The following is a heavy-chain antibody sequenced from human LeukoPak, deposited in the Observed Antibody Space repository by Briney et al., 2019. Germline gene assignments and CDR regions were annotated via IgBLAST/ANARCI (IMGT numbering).Heavy chain of an antibody. D-gene: IGHD1-14*01. CDR1: GFTFSSYA. V-gene: IGHV3-23*01. Sequence: PGGSLRLSCAASGFTFSSYAMSWVRQAPGKGLEWVSAISGSGGSTYYADSVKGRFTISRDNSKNTLYLQMNSLRAEDTAVYYCAKPIRNRTNYYYYGMDVWGQGTTVTVSS. CDR2: ISGSGGST. J-gene: IGHJ6*02. CDR3: AKPIRNRTNYYYYGMDV.